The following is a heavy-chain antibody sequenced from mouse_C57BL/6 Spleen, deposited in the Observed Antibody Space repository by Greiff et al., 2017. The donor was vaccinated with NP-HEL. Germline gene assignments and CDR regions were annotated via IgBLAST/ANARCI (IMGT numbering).Heavy chain of an antibody. CDR2: IYPGSGST. CDR1: GYTFTSYW. Sequence: QVQLQQPGAELVKPGASVKMSCTASGYTFTSYWITWVKQRPGQGLEWIGDIYPGSGSTNYNEKFKSKATLTVDTSSSTAYMQLSSLTSEDSAVYYCARTRLGRDYFDYWGQGTTLTVSS. J-gene: IGHJ2*01. CDR3: ARTRLGRDYFDY. V-gene: IGHV1-55*01. D-gene: IGHD4-1*01.